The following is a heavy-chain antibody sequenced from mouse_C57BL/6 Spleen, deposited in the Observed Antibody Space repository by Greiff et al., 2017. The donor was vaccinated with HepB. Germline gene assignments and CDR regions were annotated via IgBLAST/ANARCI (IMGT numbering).Heavy chain of an antibody. CDR1: GYTFTSYW. J-gene: IGHJ1*03. V-gene: IGHV1-72*01. CDR3: ARSELANWDGNFDV. D-gene: IGHD4-1*01. CDR2: IDPNSGGT. Sequence: VKLQQSGAELVKPGASVKLSCKASGYTFTSYWMHWVKQRPGRGLEWIGRIDPNSGGTKYNEKFKSKATLTVDKPSSTAYMQLSSLTSEDSAVYYCARSELANWDGNFDVWGTGTTVTVSS.